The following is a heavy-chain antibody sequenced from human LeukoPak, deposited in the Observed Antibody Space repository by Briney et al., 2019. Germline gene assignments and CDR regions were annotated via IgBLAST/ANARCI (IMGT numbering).Heavy chain of an antibody. CDR1: GGSISSSSYY. J-gene: IGHJ3*02. Sequence: SETLSLTCTVSGGSISSSSYYWGWIRQPPGKGLEWIGSIYYSGSTYYNPSLKSRVTISVDTSKNQFSLKLSSVTAADTAVYYCAREITIWNAFDIWGQGTMVTVSS. D-gene: IGHD3-3*01. CDR2: IYYSGST. V-gene: IGHV4-39*02. CDR3: AREITIWNAFDI.